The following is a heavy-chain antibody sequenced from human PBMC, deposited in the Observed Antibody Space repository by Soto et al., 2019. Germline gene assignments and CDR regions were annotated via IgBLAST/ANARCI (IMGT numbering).Heavy chain of an antibody. V-gene: IGHV3-23*01. D-gene: IGHD3-9*01. J-gene: IGHJ1*01. Sequence: EVQLLESGGGLVQPGGSLKLSCAASEFTFSSYAMSWVRQAPGKGLEWVSGISGTGRVTNYAESVKGRFTISRDNPKSTLFLQMNSLRPEDTAVYYCAKDVHYDIVTGIEYFHHWGHGILVTVSS. CDR3: AKDVHYDIVTGIEYFHH. CDR1: EFTFSSYA. CDR2: ISGTGRVT.